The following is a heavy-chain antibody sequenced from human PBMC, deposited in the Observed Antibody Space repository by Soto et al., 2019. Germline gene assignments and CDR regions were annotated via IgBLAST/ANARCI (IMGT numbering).Heavy chain of an antibody. CDR3: ATSTSSSGQNDY. CDR1: GGTFNTFA. Sequence: QVQLEQSGAEVKKPGSSVKVSCKASGGTFNTFAISWVRQAPGQGLEWIGGIIPMFETANYAQRLQDRLTITADESTRTAYMCWSRLTSDDTAIYFCATSTSSSGQNDYWGRGTLVVVSS. D-gene: IGHD6-13*01. V-gene: IGHV1-69*01. CDR2: IIPMFETA. J-gene: IGHJ4*01.